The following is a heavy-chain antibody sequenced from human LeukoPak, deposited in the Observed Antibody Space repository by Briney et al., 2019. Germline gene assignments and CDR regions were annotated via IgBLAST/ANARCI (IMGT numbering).Heavy chain of an antibody. V-gene: IGHV3-33*01. CDR1: GFTFSSYG. J-gene: IGHJ6*04. CDR2: IWYDGSNK. CDR3: ARITNYGDVYYYYGMDV. Sequence: GRSLRLSCAASGFTFSSYGMHWARQAPGKGLEGVAVIWYDGSNKYYADSVKGRFTISRDSSKNTLYLQVNSLRAEDTAVYYCARITNYGDVYYYYGMDVWGKGTTVTVSS. D-gene: IGHD4-17*01.